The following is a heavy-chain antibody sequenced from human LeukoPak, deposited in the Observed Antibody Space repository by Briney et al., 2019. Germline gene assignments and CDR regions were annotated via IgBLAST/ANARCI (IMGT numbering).Heavy chain of an antibody. D-gene: IGHD2-2*01. Sequence: SVKVSCKASLGTFSSYAISWVRQAPGQELEWMGGIIPIFGTANYAQKFQGRVTITPDESTSTAYMELSSLRSEDTAVYYCAITGKMTVPAAKVDAFDIWGQGTMVTVSS. CDR3: AITGKMTVPAAKVDAFDI. CDR2: IIPIFGTA. CDR1: LGTFSSYA. V-gene: IGHV1-69*01. J-gene: IGHJ3*02.